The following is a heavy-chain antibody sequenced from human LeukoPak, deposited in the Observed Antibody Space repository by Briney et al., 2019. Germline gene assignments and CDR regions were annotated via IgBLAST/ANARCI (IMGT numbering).Heavy chain of an antibody. D-gene: IGHD2-2*01. Sequence: GGSLRLSCAASGFTFSSYAMSWVRQAPGKGLEWVSAISGSGGSTYYADSVKGRFTISRDNSKNTLYLQMNSLRAEDTAVYYCARDYSSSTSCYVYWGQGTLVTVSS. CDR1: GFTFSSYA. V-gene: IGHV3-23*01. CDR3: ARDYSSSTSCYVY. J-gene: IGHJ4*02. CDR2: ISGSGGST.